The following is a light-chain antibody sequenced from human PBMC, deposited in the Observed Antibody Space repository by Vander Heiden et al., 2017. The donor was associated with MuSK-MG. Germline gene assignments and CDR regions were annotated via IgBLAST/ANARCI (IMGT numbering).Light chain of an antibody. V-gene: IGKV1-5*03. J-gene: IGKJ1*01. CDR1: QSISSW. CDR3: QQDNSYSWT. Sequence: DIQMTQSPSTLSASVGDRVTITCRASQSISSWLAWYQQKPGKAPKLLIYKASSLESGVPSRFSGSGSGTEFTLTISSLHPDDFATYYCQQDNSYSWTFGQSTKVEIK. CDR2: KAS.